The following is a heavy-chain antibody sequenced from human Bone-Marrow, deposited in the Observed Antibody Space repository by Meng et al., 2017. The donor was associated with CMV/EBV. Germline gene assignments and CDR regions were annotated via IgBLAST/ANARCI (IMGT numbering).Heavy chain of an antibody. CDR2: IIPILGIA. CDR3: ARGVGATFHFDY. Sequence: SVKVSCKASGGTFSSYTISWVRQAPGQGLEWMGRIIPILGIANYAQKFQGRVTITADKSTSTAYMELSSLRSEDTAVYYCARGVGATFHFDYWGQGTLVTVSS. CDR1: GGTFSSYT. D-gene: IGHD1-26*01. J-gene: IGHJ4*02. V-gene: IGHV1-69*02.